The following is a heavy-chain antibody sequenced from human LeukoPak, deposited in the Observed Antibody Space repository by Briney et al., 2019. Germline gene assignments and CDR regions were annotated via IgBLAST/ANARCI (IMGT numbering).Heavy chain of an antibody. Sequence: GGSLRLSCAASGFTFITYWMGWVRQAPGKGLEWVANIKQDGSEKYYVDSVKGRFTTSRDNAKNSLDLQLNSLRAEDTAFYYCARIRWAGGTWAFDYWGQGTLVTVSS. D-gene: IGHD1-26*01. CDR2: IKQDGSEK. CDR1: GFTFITYW. V-gene: IGHV3-7*01. CDR3: ARIRWAGGTWAFDY. J-gene: IGHJ4*02.